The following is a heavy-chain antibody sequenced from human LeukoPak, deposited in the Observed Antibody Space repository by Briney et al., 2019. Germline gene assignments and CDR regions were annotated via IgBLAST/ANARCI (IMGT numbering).Heavy chain of an antibody. Sequence: PGGSLRLSCAASGFSFTNAWMSWVRQPPGKGLEWVGHIKSKTDGGAADYAAPVKGRFSISRDDSKNTLYLQMNSLKTEDTAVYYCTTDPGDYEDYWGQGTLVTVSS. CDR1: GFSFTNAW. D-gene: IGHD4-17*01. CDR3: TTDPGDYEDY. J-gene: IGHJ4*02. V-gene: IGHV3-15*01. CDR2: IKSKTDGGAA.